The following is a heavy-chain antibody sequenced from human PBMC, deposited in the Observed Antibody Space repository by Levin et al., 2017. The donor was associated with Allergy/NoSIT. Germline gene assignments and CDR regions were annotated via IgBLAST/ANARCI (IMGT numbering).Heavy chain of an antibody. D-gene: IGHD7-27*01. CDR1: GGSISGYY. V-gene: IGHV4-59*01. J-gene: IGHJ6*02. CDR2: IYYSGST. CDR3: ARDRTITTTGETYFYGMDG. Sequence: PGGSLRLSCTVSGGSISGYYWSWIRQPPGKGLEWIGYIYYSGSTKYNPSLKSRVTISVDTSKNQFSLKLNSVTAADTAVYYCARDRTITTTGETYFYGMDGWGQGTTVTVSS.